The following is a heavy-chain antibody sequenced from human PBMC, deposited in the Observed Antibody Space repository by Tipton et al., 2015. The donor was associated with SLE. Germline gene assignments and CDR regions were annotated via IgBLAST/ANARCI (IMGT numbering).Heavy chain of an antibody. Sequence: SLRLSCAASGFTFSSYAMHWVRQAPGKGLEWVAVISYDGSNKYYADSVKGRFTISRDNSKNTLYLQMNSLRAEDTAVYYCAREKPGYYYYYMDVWGKGTTVTVSS. J-gene: IGHJ6*03. CDR1: GFTFSSYA. CDR2: ISYDGSNK. CDR3: AREKPGYYYYYMDV. V-gene: IGHV3-30*04.